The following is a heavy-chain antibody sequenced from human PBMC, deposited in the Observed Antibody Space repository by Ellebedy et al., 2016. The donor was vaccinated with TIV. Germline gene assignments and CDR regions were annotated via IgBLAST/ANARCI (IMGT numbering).Heavy chain of an antibody. J-gene: IGHJ4*02. V-gene: IGHV3-30*03. CDR3: ATSAVGHSHGYYFDY. Sequence: GESLKISCAASAFTFSAYGMHWVRQAPGKGLEWVAVISHDGSKTYYADSVQGRFTISRDNSNNTLYLQMTSLRTEDTALYYCATSAVGHSHGYYFDYWGQGTLVTVSA. CDR1: AFTFSAYG. D-gene: IGHD3-22*01. CDR2: ISHDGSKT.